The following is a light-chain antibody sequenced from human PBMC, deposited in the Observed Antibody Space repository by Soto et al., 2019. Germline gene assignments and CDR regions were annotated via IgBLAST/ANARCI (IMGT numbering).Light chain of an antibody. J-gene: IGLJ1*01. CDR2: EVS. CDR1: SSDVGGYNY. V-gene: IGLV2-8*01. CDR3: SSYAGSNSYV. Sequence: QSVLTQPPSASGSPGQSVTISCTGTSSDVGGYNYVSWYQQHPGKAPKLMIYEVSKRPSGVPDRFSGYKSGNTASLTVSGLQAEDEANYYCSSYAGSNSYVFGTGTKLTVL.